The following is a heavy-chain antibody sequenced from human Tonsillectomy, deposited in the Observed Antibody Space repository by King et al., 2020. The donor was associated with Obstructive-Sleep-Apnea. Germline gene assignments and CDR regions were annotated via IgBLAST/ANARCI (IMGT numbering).Heavy chain of an antibody. D-gene: IGHD4/OR15-4a*01. CDR3: ARDLRLSAFDI. V-gene: IGHV3-74*01. Sequence: VQLVESGGGVVQPGGSLRLSCAVSGFTFSSYWSHWVRQAPGKGLGWVSRINSDGSSTSYADSVKGRFTISRDNAKNTLYLQMNSLRAEDTAVYYCARDLRLSAFDIWGQGTMVTVSS. CDR1: GFTFSSYW. CDR2: INSDGSST. J-gene: IGHJ3*02.